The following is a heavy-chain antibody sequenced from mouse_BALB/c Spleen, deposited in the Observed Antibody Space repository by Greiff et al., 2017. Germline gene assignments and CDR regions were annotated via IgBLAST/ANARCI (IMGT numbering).Heavy chain of an antibody. CDR3: ARDQMITFAY. V-gene: IGHV2-9*02. Sequence: QVHVKQSGPGLVAPSQSLSITCTVSGFSLTSYGVHWVRQPPGKGLEWLGVIWAGGSTNYNSALMSRLSISKDNSKSQVFLKMNSLQTDDTAMYYCARDQMITFAYWGQGTLVTVSA. J-gene: IGHJ3*01. CDR2: IWAGGST. D-gene: IGHD2-4*01. CDR1: GFSLTSYG.